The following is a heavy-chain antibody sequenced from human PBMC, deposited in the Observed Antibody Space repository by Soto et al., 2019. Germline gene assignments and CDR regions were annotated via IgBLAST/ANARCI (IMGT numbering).Heavy chain of an antibody. Sequence: ASVKVSCKASGYTFTGYYMHWVRQAPGQGLEWMGWINPNSGGTNYAQKFQGRVTMTRDTSISTAYMELSRLRSDGTAVYYCARGGDPYDFWSGTHGWFDPWGQGTLVTVSS. J-gene: IGHJ5*02. CDR2: INPNSGGT. CDR3: ARGGDPYDFWSGTHGWFDP. CDR1: GYTFTGYY. D-gene: IGHD3-3*01. V-gene: IGHV1-2*02.